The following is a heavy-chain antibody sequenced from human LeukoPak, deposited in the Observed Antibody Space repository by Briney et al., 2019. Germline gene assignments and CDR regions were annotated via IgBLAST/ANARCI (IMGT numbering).Heavy chain of an antibody. V-gene: IGHV4-61*02. D-gene: IGHD3-22*01. CDR2: IYTSGST. CDR1: GNSISSGDNY. J-gene: IGHJ4*02. CDR3: ARASYSYDINGWVPFDY. Sequence: SETLSLTCTVSGNSISSGDNYWSWIRQPAGKGLGWIGRIYTSGSTNYNPSLKSRVTISGDTSKNQFSLRLSSVTAADTAVYYCARASYSYDINGWVPFDYWGQGTLVNVSS.